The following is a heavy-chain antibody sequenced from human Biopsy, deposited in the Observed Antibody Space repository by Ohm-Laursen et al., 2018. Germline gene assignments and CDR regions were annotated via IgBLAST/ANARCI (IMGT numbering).Heavy chain of an antibody. D-gene: IGHD2-15*01. CDR3: ARGSGSGFYFDQ. V-gene: IGHV3-66*01. CDR2: IYAGATT. Sequence: SLRLSCAPSKFTVRTNSMSWVRLAPGKGLEWVSVIYAGATTYYPDSVKGRFTISRDNSRNTVYLQMDSLRGEDTAVYFCARGSGSGFYFDQWGQGTLVIVSS. J-gene: IGHJ4*02. CDR1: KFTVRTNS.